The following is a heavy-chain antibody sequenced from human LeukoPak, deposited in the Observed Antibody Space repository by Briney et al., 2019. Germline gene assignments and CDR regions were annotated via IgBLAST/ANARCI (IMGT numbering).Heavy chain of an antibody. Sequence: GGSLRLSCAASGFTFSSYGMHWVRQAPGKGLEWVGRIKSKTDGGTTDYAAPVKGRFTISRDDSKNTLYLQMNSLKTEDTAVYYCTTAGYFDWQFDYWGQGTLVTVSS. V-gene: IGHV3-15*01. CDR1: GFTFSSYG. D-gene: IGHD3-9*01. CDR3: TTAGYFDWQFDY. J-gene: IGHJ4*02. CDR2: IKSKTDGGTT.